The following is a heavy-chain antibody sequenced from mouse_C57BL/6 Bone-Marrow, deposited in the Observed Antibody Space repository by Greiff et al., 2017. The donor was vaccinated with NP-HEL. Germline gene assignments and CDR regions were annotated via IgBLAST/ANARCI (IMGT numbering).Heavy chain of an antibody. J-gene: IGHJ2*01. D-gene: IGHD2-4*01. V-gene: IGHV10-1*01. Sequence: EVQLVESGGGLVQPKGSLKLSCAASGFSFNTYAMNWVRQAPGKGLEWVARIRSKSNNYATYYADSVKDRFTISRDDSESMLYLQMNNLKTEDTAMYYCVRHGDYDGLYYFDYWGQGTTLTVSS. CDR1: GFSFNTYA. CDR2: IRSKSNNYAT. CDR3: VRHGDYDGLYYFDY.